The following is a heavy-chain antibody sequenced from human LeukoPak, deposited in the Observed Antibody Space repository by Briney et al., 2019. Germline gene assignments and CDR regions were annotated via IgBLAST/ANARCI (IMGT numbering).Heavy chain of an antibody. CDR2: ISAYNGNT. J-gene: IGHJ4*02. Sequence: ASVKVSCKASGYTFTNYGFSWVRQAPGQGLEWMGWISAYNGNTHYAQNLQGRVTMTTDTSMSTAYMELRSLRSDDTAVYYCARGLGSYPEIPLDYWGQGTLVTVSS. CDR3: ARGLGSYPEIPLDY. V-gene: IGHV1-18*01. CDR1: GYTFTNYG. D-gene: IGHD3-16*02.